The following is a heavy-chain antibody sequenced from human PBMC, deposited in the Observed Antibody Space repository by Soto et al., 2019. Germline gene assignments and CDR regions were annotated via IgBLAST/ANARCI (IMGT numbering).Heavy chain of an antibody. D-gene: IGHD3-3*01. Sequence: SVQVSCTSSGGTFSSYAISWVQQAPGQGLEWMGGIIPIFGTANYAQKFQGRVTITADKSTSTAYMELSSLRSEDTAVYYCARGDYDFLRGYPKQYYYYYGIEVWGQ. CDR3: ARGDYDFLRGYPKQYYYYYGIEV. CDR2: IIPIFGTA. J-gene: IGHJ6*02. CDR1: GGTFSSYA. V-gene: IGHV1-69*06.